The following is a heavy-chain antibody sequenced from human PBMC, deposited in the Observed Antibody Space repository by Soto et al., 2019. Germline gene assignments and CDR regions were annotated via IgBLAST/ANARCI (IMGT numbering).Heavy chain of an antibody. CDR2: ISSKRYGGTA. D-gene: IGHD5-12*01. CDR3: SRLPPSKYRGSPFDP. Sequence: EVQLVESGGGLVQPGRSLGLSCTASGFTFGDYAMTWFRQAPGKGLEWVGFISSKRYGGTAEYATSVKGRFTISRDDSKSIAYLQMNSLKTEDTAVYFCSRLPPSKYRGSPFDPWGQGTLVIVSS. V-gene: IGHV3-49*03. J-gene: IGHJ5*02. CDR1: GFTFGDYA.